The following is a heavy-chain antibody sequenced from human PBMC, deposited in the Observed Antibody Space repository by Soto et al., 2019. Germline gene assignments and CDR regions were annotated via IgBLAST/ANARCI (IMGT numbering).Heavy chain of an antibody. CDR2: ISAHNGNT. D-gene: IGHD1-1*01. CDR1: GYIFTTYG. J-gene: IGHJ4*02. CDR3: ARGGYGDY. Sequence: QVHLVQSGAEVKKPGASVKVSCKGSGYIFTTYGITWVRQAPGQGLEWMGWISAHNGNTNYAQKLQGRVTVTRDTSTSTAYIELRNLRSDDTAVYYCARGGYGDYWGQGALVTVSS. V-gene: IGHV1-18*01.